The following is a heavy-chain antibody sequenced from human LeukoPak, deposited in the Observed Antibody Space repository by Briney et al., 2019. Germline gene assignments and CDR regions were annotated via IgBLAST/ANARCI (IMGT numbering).Heavy chain of an antibody. Sequence: GGSLRLSYVVSGFTFSGYWMSWVRQAPGKGLEWVANIKQDGSEKYYVDSVKGRFTMSRDNAKNSLYLQMNSLRAEDTAVYYCARVQWELRGVGSYFEYWGQGALVTVSS. CDR2: IKQDGSEK. D-gene: IGHD1-26*01. CDR3: ARVQWELRGVGSYFEY. CDR1: GFTFSGYW. J-gene: IGHJ4*02. V-gene: IGHV3-7*01.